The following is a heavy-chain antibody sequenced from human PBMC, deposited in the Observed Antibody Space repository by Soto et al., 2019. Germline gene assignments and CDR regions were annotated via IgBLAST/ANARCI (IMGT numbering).Heavy chain of an antibody. V-gene: IGHV1-2*04. CDR3: ARDHVDIVATIRATGGMDV. Sequence: GASVKVSCKASGYTFTSYDMSWVRQAPGQGLEWMGWISPNSGSTNYAQKFQGWVTMTRDTSISTAYMELSRLRSDDTAVYYCARDHVDIVATIRATGGMDVWGQGATVTVSS. CDR1: GYTFTSYD. J-gene: IGHJ6*02. CDR2: ISPNSGST. D-gene: IGHD5-12*01.